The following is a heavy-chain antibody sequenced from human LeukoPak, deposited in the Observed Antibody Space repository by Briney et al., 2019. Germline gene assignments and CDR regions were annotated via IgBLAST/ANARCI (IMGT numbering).Heavy chain of an antibody. J-gene: IGHJ4*02. CDR2: TSSSDPGT. V-gene: IGHV3-23*01. Sequence: GGSLRLSCAASGFTLSSYAMSWVRQGPGKGLEWVAATSSSDPGTYHADSVRGRFTISRDNSKNTLYLQMNRLRVEDAAVYYCARAPVTSCRGAFCYPFDYWGQGTLVTVSS. CDR1: GFTLSSYA. CDR3: ARAPVTSCRGAFCYPFDY. D-gene: IGHD2-15*01.